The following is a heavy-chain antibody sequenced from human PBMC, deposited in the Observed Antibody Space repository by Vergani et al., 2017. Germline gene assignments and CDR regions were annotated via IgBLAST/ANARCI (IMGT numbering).Heavy chain of an antibody. CDR2: IDPSDSYT. Sequence: EVQLLESGGGLVQPGGSLRLSCAASGFTFSSYAMSWVRQAPGKGLEWMGRIDPSDSYTNYSPSFQGHVTISADKSISTAYLQWSSLKASDTAMYYCARQVKEQGGDAFDIWGQGTMVTVSS. CDR1: GFTFSSYA. CDR3: ARQVKEQGGDAFDI. V-gene: IGHV5-10-1*01. D-gene: IGHD1/OR15-1a*01. J-gene: IGHJ3*02.